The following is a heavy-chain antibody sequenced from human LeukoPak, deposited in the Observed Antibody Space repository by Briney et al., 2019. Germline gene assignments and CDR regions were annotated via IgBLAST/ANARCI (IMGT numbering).Heavy chain of an antibody. Sequence: GGSLRLSCAASGFSFSSYSMNWVRQAPGKGLEWVSSIDSSSNYIFYADSVKGRFTISRDNAKNSLDLQMNNLRDEDTAIYYCTKAGVVGAKAGFDNWGQGTLVTVSS. CDR2: IDSSSNYI. J-gene: IGHJ4*02. CDR1: GFSFSSYS. V-gene: IGHV3-21*01. CDR3: TKAGVVGAKAGFDN. D-gene: IGHD1-26*01.